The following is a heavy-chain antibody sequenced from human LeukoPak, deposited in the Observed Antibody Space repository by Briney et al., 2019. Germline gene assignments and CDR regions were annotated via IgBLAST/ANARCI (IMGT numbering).Heavy chain of an antibody. V-gene: IGHV4-61*02. Sequence: SQTLSLTCTVSGGSISSGSYYWSWIRQPAGKGLEWIGRIYTSGSTNYNPSLKSRVTISVDTSKNQFSLKLSSVTAADTAVYYCARVAVEGSGWWPYYYYYYMDVWGKGTTVTVSS. J-gene: IGHJ6*03. CDR2: IYTSGST. CDR3: ARVAVEGSGWWPYYYYYYMDV. D-gene: IGHD6-19*01. CDR1: GGSISSGSYY.